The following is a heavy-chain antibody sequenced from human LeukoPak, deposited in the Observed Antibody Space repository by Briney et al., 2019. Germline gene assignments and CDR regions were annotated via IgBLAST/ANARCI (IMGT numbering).Heavy chain of an antibody. CDR3: ARDGGYQTTDEGFDP. CDR2: IFHTGRT. V-gene: IGHV4-38-2*02. CDR1: GYSIGRDYY. J-gene: IGHJ5*02. D-gene: IGHD5-12*01. Sequence: SETLSLTCKVSGYSIGRDYYWAWLRQPPGKGLEWIGSIFHTGRTVYNPSYESRLTISMDTSKNEFFLRLNSVTAADTAVYFCARDGGYQTTDEGFDPWGLGTLVTVSS.